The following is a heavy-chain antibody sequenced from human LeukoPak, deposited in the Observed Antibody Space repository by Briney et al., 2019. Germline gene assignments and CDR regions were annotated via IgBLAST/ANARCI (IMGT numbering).Heavy chain of an antibody. D-gene: IGHD3-22*01. CDR1: GFTVSSNY. V-gene: IGHV3-53*01. CDR2: IYSGGST. Sequence: PGGSLRLSRAASGFTVSSNYMSWVRQAPGKGLEWVSVIYSGGSTYYADSVRGRFTISRDNSKNTLYLQMNSLRAEDTAVYYCAREATGYYDSSGYLFDYWGQGTLVTVSS. J-gene: IGHJ4*02. CDR3: AREATGYYDSSGYLFDY.